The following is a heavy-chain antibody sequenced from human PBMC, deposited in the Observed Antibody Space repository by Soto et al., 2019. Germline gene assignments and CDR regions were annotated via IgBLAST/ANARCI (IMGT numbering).Heavy chain of an antibody. CDR3: ARDSSAWPNYFDS. CDR2: FSGRSGDT. D-gene: IGHD6-19*01. Sequence: GGSLRLSCVASGFSISTHALTWVRQAPVKGLEWVSSFSGRSGDTYYAASVKGRFTISGDSSKNTVILQMNNLRADDTALYYCARDSSAWPNYFDSWGQGIQVTVSS. J-gene: IGHJ4*02. CDR1: GFSISTHA. V-gene: IGHV3-23*01.